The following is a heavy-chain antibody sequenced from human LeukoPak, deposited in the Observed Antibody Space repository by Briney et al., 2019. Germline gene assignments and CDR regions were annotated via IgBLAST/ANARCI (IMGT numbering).Heavy chain of an antibody. V-gene: IGHV3-9*01. CDR1: GFTFDDYA. CDR2: ISWNSGSI. D-gene: IGHD1-26*01. CDR3: ARGVVGAFDAFDI. Sequence: GGSLRLSCAASGFTFDDYAMHWVRQAPGKGLEWVSGISWNSGSIGYADSVKGRFTISRDNAKNSLYLQMNSLRAEDTALYYCARGVVGAFDAFDIWGQGTMVTVSS. J-gene: IGHJ3*02.